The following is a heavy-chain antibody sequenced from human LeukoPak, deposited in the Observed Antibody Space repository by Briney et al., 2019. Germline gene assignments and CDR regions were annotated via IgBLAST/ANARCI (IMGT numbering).Heavy chain of an antibody. D-gene: IGHD5-24*01. CDR3: ARRDGDI. V-gene: IGHV4-4*02. CDR2: IYHGGNT. CDR1: GGSISSSNW. J-gene: IGHJ3*02. Sequence: PSGTLSLTCAVSGGSISSSNWWSWVRQPPGKGLKWIGEIYHGGNTDYNPSLKSRVTISVDTSKNEVSLKLNSVTAADTALYYCARRDGDIWGQGTMVTVSS.